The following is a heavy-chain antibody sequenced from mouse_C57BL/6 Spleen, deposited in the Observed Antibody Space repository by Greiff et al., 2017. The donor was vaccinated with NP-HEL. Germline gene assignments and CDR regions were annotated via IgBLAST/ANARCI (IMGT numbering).Heavy chain of an antibody. Sequence: QVHVKQSGPELVKPGASVKISCKASGYAFSSSWMNWVKQRPGKGLEWIGRIYPGDGDTNYNGKFKGKATLTADKSSSTAYMQLSSLTSEDSAVYFCARWGLLLDFDYWGQGTTLTVSS. D-gene: IGHD1-1*01. J-gene: IGHJ2*01. CDR2: IYPGDGDT. CDR1: GYAFSSSW. CDR3: ARWGLLLDFDY. V-gene: IGHV1-82*01.